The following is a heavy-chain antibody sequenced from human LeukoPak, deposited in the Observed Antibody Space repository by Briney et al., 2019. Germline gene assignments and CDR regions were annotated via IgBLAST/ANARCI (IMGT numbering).Heavy chain of an antibody. V-gene: IGHV4-34*01. CDR1: GGSFSGYY. CDR3: ARYQLLQYYYYGMDV. CDR2: INHSGST. Sequence: ETLSLTCAVYGGSFSGYYWTWTRQPPGKGLEWIGEINHSGSTNYNPSLKSRVTISVDTSKNQFSLKLSSVTAADTAMYYCARYQLLQYYYYGMDVWGQGTTVTVSS. D-gene: IGHD2-2*01. J-gene: IGHJ6*02.